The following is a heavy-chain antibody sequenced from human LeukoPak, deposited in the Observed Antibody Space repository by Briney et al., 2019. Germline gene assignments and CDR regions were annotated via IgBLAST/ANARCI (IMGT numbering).Heavy chain of an antibody. CDR3: AKDYSTSVVTLLYYFDY. CDR2: IRVSGST. CDR1: GFTFSSYA. Sequence: GGSLRLSCTTSGFTFSSYALSWVRQAPGKGLEWVSGIRVSGSTYYSDSVTGRFTISRDNSENTLYLQMSGLRAEDTAVYYCAKDYSTSVVTLLYYFDYWGQGTLVTVSS. V-gene: IGHV3-23*01. D-gene: IGHD4-23*01. J-gene: IGHJ4*02.